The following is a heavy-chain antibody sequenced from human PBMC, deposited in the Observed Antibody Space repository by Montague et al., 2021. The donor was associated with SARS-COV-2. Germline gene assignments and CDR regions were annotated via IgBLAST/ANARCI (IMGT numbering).Heavy chain of an antibody. CDR3: VRDHDQVFDY. CDR2: TYYRSNWSH. D-gene: IGHD1-1*01. Sequence: CAISGDSVSTKLPARNWNRQSPSSGPEWLGRTYYRSNWSHDYAPSVKSRIIVNPDTSKNQFSLQLNSVTPEDTAVYYCVRDHDQVFDYWGEGTLVTVSS. CDR1: GDSVSTKLPA. V-gene: IGHV6-1*01. J-gene: IGHJ4*02.